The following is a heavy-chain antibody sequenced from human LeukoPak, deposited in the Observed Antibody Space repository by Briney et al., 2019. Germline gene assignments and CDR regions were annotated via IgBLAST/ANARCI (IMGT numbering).Heavy chain of an antibody. J-gene: IGHJ4*02. CDR1: GFTFDDYA. Sequence: PGGSLRLSCAASGFTFDDYAMHWVRQAPGKGLEWVSGISWNSGSIGYADSVKGRFTISRDNAKNSLYLQMNSLRAEDTAVYYCAFKAAAGTRFDYWGQGTLVTVSS. V-gene: IGHV3-9*01. CDR3: AFKAAAGTRFDY. CDR2: ISWNSGSI. D-gene: IGHD6-13*01.